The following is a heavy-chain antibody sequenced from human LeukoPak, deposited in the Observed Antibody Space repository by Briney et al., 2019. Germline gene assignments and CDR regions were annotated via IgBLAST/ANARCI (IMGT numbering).Heavy chain of an antibody. CDR3: ARAGSYKDFCYFDY. V-gene: IGHV1-2*02. D-gene: IGHD1-26*01. J-gene: IGHJ4*02. CDR2: INPNSGGT. CDR1: GYTFTGYY. Sequence: ASVKVSCKASGYTFTGYYMHWVRQAPGQGLEWMGWINPNSGGTNYAQKFQGRVTMTRDTSISTAYMKLSRLRSDDTAVYYCARAGSYKDFCYFDYWGQGTLVTVSS.